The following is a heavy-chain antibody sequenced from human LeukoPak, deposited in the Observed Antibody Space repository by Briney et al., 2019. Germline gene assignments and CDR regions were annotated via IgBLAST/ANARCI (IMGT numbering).Heavy chain of an antibody. J-gene: IGHJ4*02. CDR3: ASPDILTGYYSFDY. D-gene: IGHD3-9*01. CDR2: INPNSGGT. V-gene: IGHV1-2*02. CDR1: GYTFTGYY. Sequence: GASVKVSCKASGYTFTGYYMHWLRQAPGQGLEWMGWINPNSGGTNYAQKFQGRVTMTRDTSISTAYMELSRLRSDDTAVYYCASPDILTGYYSFDYWGQGTLVTVSS.